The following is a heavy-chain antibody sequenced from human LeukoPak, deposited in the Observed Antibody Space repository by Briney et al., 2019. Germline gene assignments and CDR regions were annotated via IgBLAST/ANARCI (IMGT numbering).Heavy chain of an antibody. CDR1: GYALTDYY. CDR2: INPKTGAT. J-gene: IGHJ3*02. Sequence: ASVKVSCKAQGYALTDYYFHWVRQAPGQGLQWMGWINPKTGATRSSQKFQERVTFTVDMSINTAYMELAGLTSEDTAVYHCTRRRKDLQAFDMWGQGTLVIVST. CDR3: TRRRKDLQAFDM. V-gene: IGHV1-2*02. D-gene: IGHD4-11*01.